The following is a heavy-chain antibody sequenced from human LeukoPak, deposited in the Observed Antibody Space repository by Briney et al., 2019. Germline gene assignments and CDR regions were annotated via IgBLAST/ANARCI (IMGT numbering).Heavy chain of an antibody. D-gene: IGHD4-17*01. CDR3: ASGRLRRTRDAFDI. Sequence: GESLKISCKASGYSFTSYWIGWVRQVPGKGLEWRWIIYPGDSDNRYSPSFKGQVTISVDKSISTAYLQWSSLKASDTAMYYCASGRLRRTRDAFDIWGQGTMVTVSS. CDR2: IYPGDSDN. J-gene: IGHJ3*02. V-gene: IGHV5-51*01. CDR1: GYSFTSYW.